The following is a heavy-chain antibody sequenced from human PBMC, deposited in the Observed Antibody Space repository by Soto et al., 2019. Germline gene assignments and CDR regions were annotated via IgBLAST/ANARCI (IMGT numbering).Heavy chain of an antibody. Sequence: QVQLVDSGGGVVQPGRSLRLSCAASGFTFSSYGMHWVRQAPGKGLEWVAVISYDGSNKYYADSVKGRFTISRDNSKNTLYLQMNSLGAEDTAVYYCAKAKGVFGVVTRPYYFDYWGQGTLVTVSS. V-gene: IGHV3-30*18. CDR1: GFTFSSYG. J-gene: IGHJ4*02. D-gene: IGHD3-3*01. CDR2: ISYDGSNK. CDR3: AKAKGVFGVVTRPYYFDY.